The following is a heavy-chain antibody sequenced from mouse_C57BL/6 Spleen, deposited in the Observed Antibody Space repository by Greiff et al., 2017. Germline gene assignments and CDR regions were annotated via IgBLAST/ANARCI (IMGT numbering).Heavy chain of an antibody. CDR3: ARGPLCPY. CDR1: GYSFTGYY. CDR2: INPSTGGT. J-gene: IGHJ3*01. V-gene: IGHV1-42*01. Sequence: EVQLQQSGPELVKPGASVKISCKASGYSFTGYYMNWVKQSPEKSLEWIGEINPSTGGTTYNQKFKAKATLTVDKSSSTAYMQLKSLTSEDSAVYYCARGPLCPYWGQGTLVTVSA.